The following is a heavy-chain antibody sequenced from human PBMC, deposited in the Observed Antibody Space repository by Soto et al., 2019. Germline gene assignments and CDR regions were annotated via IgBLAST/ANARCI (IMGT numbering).Heavy chain of an antibody. CDR3: ASGYDFWSGYKTLPLYHMAV. V-gene: IGHV3-11*01. CDR2: ISSSGSTI. J-gene: IGHJ6*03. CDR1: GFTFSDYY. Sequence: LSCAASGFTFSDYYMSWIRQAPGKGLEWVSYISSSGSTIYYADSVKGRFTISRDNAKNSLYLQMNSLRAEDAAVYYCASGYDFWSGYKTLPLYHMAVWGKGTTVTVSS. D-gene: IGHD3-3*01.